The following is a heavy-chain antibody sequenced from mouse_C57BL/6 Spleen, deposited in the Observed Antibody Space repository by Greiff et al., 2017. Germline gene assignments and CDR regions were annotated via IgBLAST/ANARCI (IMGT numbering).Heavy chain of an antibody. CDR1: GYAFSSSW. J-gene: IGHJ4*01. Sequence: VKLQESGPELVKPGASVKISCKASGYAFSSSWMNWVKQRPGKGLEWIGRIYPGDGDTNYNGKFKGKATLTADKSSSTAYMQLSSLTSEDSAVYFCARSAITTVVATPGNYAMGYWGQGTSVTVSS. CDR2: IYPGDGDT. D-gene: IGHD1-1*01. V-gene: IGHV1-82*01. CDR3: ARSAITTVVATPGNYAMGY.